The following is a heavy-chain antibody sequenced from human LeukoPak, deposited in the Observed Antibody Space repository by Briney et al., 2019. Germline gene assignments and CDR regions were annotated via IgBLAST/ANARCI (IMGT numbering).Heavy chain of an antibody. V-gene: IGHV1-69*13. Sequence: ASVTVSCTASGYTFTSYYMHWVRQAPGQGLEWMGGIIPIFGTANYAQKFQGRVTITADESTSTAYMELSSLRSEDTAVYYCARDQRSDFWSGYHNWGQGTLVTVSS. CDR3: ARDQRSDFWSGYHN. CDR2: IIPIFGTA. CDR1: GYTFTSYY. D-gene: IGHD3-3*01. J-gene: IGHJ4*02.